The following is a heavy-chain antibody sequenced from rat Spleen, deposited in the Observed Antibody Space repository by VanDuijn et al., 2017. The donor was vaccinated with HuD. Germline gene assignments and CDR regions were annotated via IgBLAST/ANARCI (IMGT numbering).Heavy chain of an antibody. CDR3: AKDKDGGYVMDA. J-gene: IGHJ4*01. CDR2: ISSSGDST. D-gene: IGHD1-11*01. V-gene: IGHV5S10*01. Sequence: EVQLVESGGGLVQPGRSLKLSCAASGFTFSDYNMAWVRQAPKKGLEWVATISSSGDSTDCRDSVKGRFTLSRDNARRTLHLQMNSLRSEDTATYYCAKDKDGGYVMDAWGQGASVTVSS. CDR1: GFTFSDYN.